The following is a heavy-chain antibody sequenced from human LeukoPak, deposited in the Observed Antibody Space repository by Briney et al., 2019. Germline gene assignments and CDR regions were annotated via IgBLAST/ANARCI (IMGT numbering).Heavy chain of an antibody. CDR2: ILYDGSNK. CDR3: AREYSSGWNDYYYYGLDV. J-gene: IGHJ6*02. D-gene: IGHD6-19*01. V-gene: IGHV3-30-3*01. CDR1: GFTFRNYA. Sequence: PGGSLRLSCAASGFTFRNYAMHWVRQAPGKGLEGVAFILYDGSNKNCADSGKCRITISRDNSKNTLYMQMNSLRAAATAVYYCAREYSSGWNDYYYYGLDVWGQGTTVTVSS.